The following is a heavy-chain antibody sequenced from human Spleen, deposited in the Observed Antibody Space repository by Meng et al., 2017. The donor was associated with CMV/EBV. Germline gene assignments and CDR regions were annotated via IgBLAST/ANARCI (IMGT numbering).Heavy chain of an antibody. CDR1: GGSISTGGYY. Sequence: SETLSLTCTVSGGSISTGGYYWGWIRQPPGRGLEWIGSIYYSGTTHYNPSLKSRITISVDTSKNQFSLKLSSVTAADTAVYYCASSHPRLWGPAAKIDPWGQGTLVTVSS. J-gene: IGHJ5*02. CDR2: IYYSGTT. D-gene: IGHD2-2*01. CDR3: ASSHPRLWGPAAKIDP. V-gene: IGHV4-39*01.